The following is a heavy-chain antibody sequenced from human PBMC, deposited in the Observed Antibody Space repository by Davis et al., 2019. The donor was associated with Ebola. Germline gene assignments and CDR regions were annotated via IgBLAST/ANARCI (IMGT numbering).Heavy chain of an antibody. D-gene: IGHD5-24*01. J-gene: IGHJ4*02. V-gene: IGHV5-51*01. Sequence: KVSCKGSGYSFTSYWIGWVRQMPGKGLEWMGIIYPGDSHTRYSPSFQGQVTISADKSISTAYLQWSSLKASDTAMYYCARGTDGYNPGGYFDPWGQGTLVTVSS. CDR1: GYSFTSYW. CDR3: ARGTDGYNPGGYFDP. CDR2: IYPGDSHT.